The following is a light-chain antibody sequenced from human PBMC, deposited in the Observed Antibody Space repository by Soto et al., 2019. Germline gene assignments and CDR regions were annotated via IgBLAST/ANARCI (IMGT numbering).Light chain of an antibody. CDR2: EVS. V-gene: IGLV2-23*02. CDR1: SSDVGNYNL. Sequence: QSVLPQPSSVSGSPGQSITISCTGTSSDVGNYNLVSWYQQHPGKAPKLMIYEVSKRPSGVSSRFSGSKSGNTASLTISGLQAEDEADYYCYSYAGGDTYYVFGTGSEVTVL. J-gene: IGLJ1*01. CDR3: YSYAGGDTYYV.